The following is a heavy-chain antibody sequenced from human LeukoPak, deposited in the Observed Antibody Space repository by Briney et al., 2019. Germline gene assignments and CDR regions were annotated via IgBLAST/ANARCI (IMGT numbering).Heavy chain of an antibody. Sequence: GGSLRLSCAASGFTFSTYTMNWVRQAPGKGLEWVSSITSRSDIYYADSVRGRFTISRDNAKNSLYLQMNSLRAEDTAVYYCARADCSSSTCYLRRSWFDPWGQGTLVTVSS. CDR2: ITSRSDI. J-gene: IGHJ5*02. CDR3: ARADCSSSTCYLRRSWFDP. CDR1: GFTFSTYT. D-gene: IGHD2-2*01. V-gene: IGHV3-21*01.